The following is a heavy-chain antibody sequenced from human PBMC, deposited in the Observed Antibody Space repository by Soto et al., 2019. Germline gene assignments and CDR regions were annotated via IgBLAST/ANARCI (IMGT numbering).Heavy chain of an antibody. Sequence: EVQLVESGGVSVQPGGSLSLSGKASGFTLSNYGMHWVRQAQGRGRVWVSRINTDGSTTTYADSVKGRFTISRDNAKNTLYLQMNSLRDEDTAVYYCVRIRRGDGYTFGYWGQGTLVTVSS. V-gene: IGHV3-74*01. CDR1: GFTLSNYG. CDR3: VRIRRGDGYTFGY. CDR2: INTDGSTT. D-gene: IGHD5-12*01. J-gene: IGHJ4*02.